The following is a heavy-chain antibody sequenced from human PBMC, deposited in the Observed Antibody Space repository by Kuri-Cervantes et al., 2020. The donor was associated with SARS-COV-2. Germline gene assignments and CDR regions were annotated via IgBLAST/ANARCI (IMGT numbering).Heavy chain of an antibody. Sequence: GESLKISCAASGFTFSRDTMYWVRQAPGKGLVWVSRMNGDGSSITYADSVKGRFTISRDNAKNTLYLQMNSLRVKDTAVYFCARAPSGSPTDYWGQGTLVTVSS. CDR3: ARAPSGSPTDY. V-gene: IGHV3-74*01. D-gene: IGHD1-26*01. J-gene: IGHJ4*02. CDR1: GFTFSRDT. CDR2: MNGDGSSI.